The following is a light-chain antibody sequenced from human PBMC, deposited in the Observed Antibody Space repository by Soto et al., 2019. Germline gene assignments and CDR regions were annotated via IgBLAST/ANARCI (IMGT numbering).Light chain of an antibody. Sequence: EILITQSPATLSKSQGESATLSCRARQSVSRKLVWYQQKPGQAPRLLIYGASTRATGIPERFSGSGSGTEFTLNISILQSEDFAVYYCQQYTNWPKTFGQGTKVDSK. V-gene: IGKV3D-15*01. CDR2: GAS. CDR3: QQYTNWPKT. CDR1: QSVSRK. J-gene: IGKJ1*01.